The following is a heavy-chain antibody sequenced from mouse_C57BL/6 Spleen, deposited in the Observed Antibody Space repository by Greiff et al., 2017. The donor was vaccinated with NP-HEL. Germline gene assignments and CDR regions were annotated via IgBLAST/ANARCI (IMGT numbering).Heavy chain of an antibody. Sequence: EVQLQQSGPELVKPGASVKIPCKASGYTFTDYNMDWVKQSHGKSLEWIGDINPNNGGTIYNQKFKGKATLTVDKSSSTAYMELRSLTSEDTAVYYCARRVGSSWNWYFDVWGTGTTVTVSS. CDR1: GYTFTDYN. V-gene: IGHV1-18*01. J-gene: IGHJ1*03. D-gene: IGHD1-1*01. CDR3: ARRVGSSWNWYFDV. CDR2: INPNNGGT.